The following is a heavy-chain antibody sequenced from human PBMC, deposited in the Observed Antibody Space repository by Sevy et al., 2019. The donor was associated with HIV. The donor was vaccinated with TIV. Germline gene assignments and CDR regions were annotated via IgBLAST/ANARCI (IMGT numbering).Heavy chain of an antibody. CDR2: ISGSGAGT. V-gene: IGHV3-23*01. Sequence: GGSLRLSCEASGLTFSSFAMSWVRQAPGKGLEWVSAISGSGAGTDYADSVKGRFTVSRDNSKNTLYLQLNSLRAEDTAVYYCAKVAAVARGYFDYWGQGTLVTVSS. J-gene: IGHJ4*02. D-gene: IGHD6-19*01. CDR1: GLTFSSFA. CDR3: AKVAAVARGYFDY.